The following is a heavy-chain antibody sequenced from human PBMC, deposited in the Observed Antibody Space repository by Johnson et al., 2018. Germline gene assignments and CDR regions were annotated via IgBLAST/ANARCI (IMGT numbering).Heavy chain of an antibody. CDR3: ARSLTGTLLVAFYI. CDR1: GFTFSSYS. D-gene: IGHD1-7*01. CDR2: ISSSRSYI. V-gene: IGHV3-21*01. Sequence: VQLVQSGGGLVKPGGSLRLSCAASGFTFSSYSMNWVRQAPGKGLEWVSSISSSRSYIYYADSVKGRVTISRDNAKNSLYLQMNSLRAEDTAVYYCARSLTGTLLVAFYIWGQGTMVTVPS. J-gene: IGHJ3*02.